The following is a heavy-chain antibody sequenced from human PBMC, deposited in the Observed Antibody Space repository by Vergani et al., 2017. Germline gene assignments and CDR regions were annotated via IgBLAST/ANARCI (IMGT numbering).Heavy chain of an antibody. J-gene: IGHJ5*02. CDR1: GFTFGDYA. CDR3: TTDPAYYYDSSGYFP. CDR2: IRSKAYGGTT. D-gene: IGHD3-22*01. V-gene: IGHV3-49*03. Sequence: EVQLVESGGGLVQPGRSLRLSCTASGFTFGDYAMSWFRQAPGKGLEWVGFIRSKAYGGTTEYAASVKGRFTISRDNSKNTLYLQMNSLKTEDTAVYYCTTDPAYYYDSSGYFPWGQGTLVTVSS.